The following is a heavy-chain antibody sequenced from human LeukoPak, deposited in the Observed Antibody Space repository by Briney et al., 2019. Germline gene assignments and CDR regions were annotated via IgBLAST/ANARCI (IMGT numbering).Heavy chain of an antibody. CDR1: GFTVSSNY. J-gene: IGHJ4*02. D-gene: IGHD3/OR15-3a*01. CDR3: TTDEGLGEFDY. V-gene: IGHV3-53*01. Sequence: PGGSLRLSCAASGFTVSSNYMSWVRQAPGKGLEWVSVIYSGGSTYYADSVKGRFTISRDNSKNTLYLQMNSLRAEDTAVYYCTTDEGLGEFDYWGQGTLVTVSS. CDR2: IYSGGST.